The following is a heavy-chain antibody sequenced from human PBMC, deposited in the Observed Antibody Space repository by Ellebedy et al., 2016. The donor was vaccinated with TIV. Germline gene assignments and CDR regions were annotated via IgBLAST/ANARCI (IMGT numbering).Heavy chain of an antibody. D-gene: IGHD3-10*01. CDR1: GYTFTNYG. Sequence: AASVKVSCKASGYTFTNYGISWVRQPPGQGLAWMGWISAYNGNTNYAQRLQGRVAVTTDKFTNTAYMELRRLRSDDSAVYYCARVGHYGEGDCWGQGTLVTVSS. CDR3: ARVGHYGEGDC. J-gene: IGHJ4*02. CDR2: ISAYNGNT. V-gene: IGHV1-18*04.